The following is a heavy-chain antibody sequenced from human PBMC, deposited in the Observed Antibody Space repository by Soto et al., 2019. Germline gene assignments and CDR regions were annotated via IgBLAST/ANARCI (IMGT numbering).Heavy chain of an antibody. D-gene: IGHD5-18*01. CDR3: AHSQEGYSYGSHPTYYYYGMDV. J-gene: IGHJ6*02. Sequence: QITLKESGPTLVKPTQTLTLTCTFSGFSLSTSGVGVGWIRQPPGKALEWLALIYWNDDKRYSPSLKSRLTITKDTSKNQVVLTMTNIDPVDTATYYCAHSQEGYSYGSHPTYYYYGMDVWGQGTTVTVSS. CDR2: IYWNDDK. CDR1: GFSLSTSGVG. V-gene: IGHV2-5*01.